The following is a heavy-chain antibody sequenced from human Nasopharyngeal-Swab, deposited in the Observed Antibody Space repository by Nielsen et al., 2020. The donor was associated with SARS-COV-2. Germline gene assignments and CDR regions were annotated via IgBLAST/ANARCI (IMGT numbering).Heavy chain of an antibody. CDR3: ARRALGYSDGGNCNWLDP. Sequence: GGSLRLSCKGSGYTFSNYWIAWVRQMPGNGLEWMGFIDPGDSDTRYSPSFQGQVTISVDKSINTAYLQWSSLKPSDTAMYYCARRALGYSDGGNCNWLDPWGQGTLVTVSS. CDR2: IDPGDSDT. D-gene: IGHD5-18*01. J-gene: IGHJ5*02. V-gene: IGHV5-51*01. CDR1: GYTFSNYW.